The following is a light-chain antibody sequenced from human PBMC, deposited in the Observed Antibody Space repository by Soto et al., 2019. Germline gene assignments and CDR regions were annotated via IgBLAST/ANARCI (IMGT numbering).Light chain of an antibody. J-gene: IGLJ3*02. CDR2: LEGSGSY. CDR3: ETWDSNTRV. V-gene: IGLV4-60*03. Sequence: QPVLTQSSSASASLGSSVKLTCTLSSGHSSYIIAWHQQQPGKAPRYLMKLEGSGSYNKGSGVPDRFSGSSSGADRYLTISKLQSEDEADYYCETWDSNTRVFGGGTKVTVL. CDR1: SGHSSYI.